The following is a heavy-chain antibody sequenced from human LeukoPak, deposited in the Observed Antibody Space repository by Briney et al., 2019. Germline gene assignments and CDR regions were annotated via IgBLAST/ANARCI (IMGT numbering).Heavy chain of an antibody. CDR1: GYTFTSYA. V-gene: IGHV1-18*04. Sequence: ASVKVSCKASGYTFTSYAISWVRQAPGQGLEWMGWISAYNGNTNYAQTFQGRVTMTTDTFTTTAYMELRSLRYDDTAVCYCARDGAVAGEFDYWGQGTLVTVSS. J-gene: IGHJ4*02. CDR3: ARDGAVAGEFDY. CDR2: ISAYNGNT. D-gene: IGHD6-19*01.